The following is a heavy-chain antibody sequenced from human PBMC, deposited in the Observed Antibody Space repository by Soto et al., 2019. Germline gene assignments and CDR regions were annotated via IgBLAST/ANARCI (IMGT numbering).Heavy chain of an antibody. CDR1: GFTFSDYY. J-gene: IGHJ4*02. CDR2: ISGTSDSI. Sequence: GESLKISCAASGFTFSDYYMSWIRQVPGKGLEWVAYISGTSDSIPYADSVKGRFTISRDNAKNSLYLQMNSLRAEDTAIYYCARVAGVTAAGTSDYWGQGTLVTVSS. CDR3: ARVAGVTAAGTSDY. D-gene: IGHD6-13*01. V-gene: IGHV3-11*06.